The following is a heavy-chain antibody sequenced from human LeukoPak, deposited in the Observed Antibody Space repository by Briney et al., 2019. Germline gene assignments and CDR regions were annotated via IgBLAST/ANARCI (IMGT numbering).Heavy chain of an antibody. J-gene: IGHJ4*02. D-gene: IGHD2-2*01. CDR2: ISGSGGST. CDR3: AKDWYIVVVPAAPNPNFDY. V-gene: IGHV3-23*01. Sequence: GGSLRLSCAASGFTFSSYAMSWVRQAPGKGLEWVSAISGSGGSTYYADSVKGRFTISRDNSKNTLYLQMNSLRAEDTAVYYCAKDWYIVVVPAAPNPNFDYWGQGTLVTVSS. CDR1: GFTFSSYA.